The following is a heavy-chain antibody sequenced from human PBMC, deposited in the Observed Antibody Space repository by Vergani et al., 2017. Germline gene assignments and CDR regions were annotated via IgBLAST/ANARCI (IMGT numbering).Heavy chain of an antibody. CDR2: IIPIFGTA. D-gene: IGHD2-2*02. J-gene: IGHJ6*03. V-gene: IGHV1-69*01. Sequence: QVQLVQSGAEVKKPGSSVKVSCKAPGGTFSSYAISWVRQAPGQGLEWMGGIIPIFGTANYAQKFQGRVTITADESTSTAYMELSSLRSEDTAVYYCASTRVDCSGTSCYTRAAYYYYYMDFWGKGTTVIVSS. CDR3: ASTRVDCSGTSCYTRAAYYYYYMDF. CDR1: GGTFSSYA.